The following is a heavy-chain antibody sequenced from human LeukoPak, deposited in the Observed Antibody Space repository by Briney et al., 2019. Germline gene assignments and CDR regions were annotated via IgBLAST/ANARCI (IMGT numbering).Heavy chain of an antibody. CDR3: ARRVTYYYDSSGYYSFHEGYYMDV. D-gene: IGHD3-22*01. Sequence: GGSLRLSCAASGFTFSDYYMSWIRQAPGKGLEWVSYISSSGSTIYYADSVKGRFTISRDNAKNSLYLQMNSLRAEDTALYYCARRVTYYYDSSGYYSFHEGYYMDVWGKGTTVTVSS. CDR1: GFTFSDYY. J-gene: IGHJ6*03. V-gene: IGHV3-11*01. CDR2: ISSSGSTI.